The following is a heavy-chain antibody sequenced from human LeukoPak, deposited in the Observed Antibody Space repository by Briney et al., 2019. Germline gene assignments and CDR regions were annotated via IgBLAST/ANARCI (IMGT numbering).Heavy chain of an antibody. J-gene: IGHJ6*03. Sequence: ASVKVSCKASGGTFSSYAISWVRQAPGQGLEWMGGIIPIFGTANYAQKFQGRVTITADESTSTAYMELSSLRSEDTAVYYCAGAAAGNYYYYYMDVWGKGTTVTISS. CDR2: IIPIFGTA. D-gene: IGHD6-13*01. CDR3: AGAAAGNYYYYYMDV. V-gene: IGHV1-69*13. CDR1: GGTFSSYA.